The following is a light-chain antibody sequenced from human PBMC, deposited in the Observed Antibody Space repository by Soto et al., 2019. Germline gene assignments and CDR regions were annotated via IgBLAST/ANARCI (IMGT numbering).Light chain of an antibody. V-gene: IGKV1-9*01. J-gene: IGKJ5*01. CDR3: QQLKNYPIT. CDR2: AAS. Sequence: IQMTQSQSSLSASVEARVTLTCRASEDISSYLAWYQQKPGTAPKLLIYAASALHSGVPSRFSGSGSGTDFTLTISSLQPEDFAIYFCQQLKNYPITFGQGTRLEI. CDR1: EDISSY.